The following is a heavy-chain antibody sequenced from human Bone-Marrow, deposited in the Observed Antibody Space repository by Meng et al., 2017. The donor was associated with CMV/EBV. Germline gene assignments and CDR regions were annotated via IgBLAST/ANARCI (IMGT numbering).Heavy chain of an antibody. CDR1: GYTFTSYG. CDR2: ISAYNGNT. CDR3: ARDSPPLLLWFGVYYYYGMDV. J-gene: IGHJ6*02. Sequence: ASVKVSCKASGYTFTSYGISWVRQAPGQGLEWMGWISAYNGNTNYAQKLQGRVTMTTDTSTSTAYMELRSLRSDDTAVYYCARDSPPLLLWFGVYYYYGMDVWGQGTPFTFSS. D-gene: IGHD3-10*01. V-gene: IGHV1-18*01.